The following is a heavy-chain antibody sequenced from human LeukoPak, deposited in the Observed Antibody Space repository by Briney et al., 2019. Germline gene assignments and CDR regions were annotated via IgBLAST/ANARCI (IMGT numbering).Heavy chain of an antibody. CDR2: ISSKSTYI. V-gene: IGHV3-21*01. J-gene: IGHJ4*02. CDR3: ARIHIAVAGITDY. D-gene: IGHD6-19*01. CDR1: GFTFSSYS. Sequence: GGSLRLSCAASGFTFSSYSMNWLRQAPGKGLEWVSSISSKSTYIYYADSVKGLFTISRDNAKSSLYLQMNSLRAEDTAIYYCARIHIAVAGITDYWGQGTLVTVSS.